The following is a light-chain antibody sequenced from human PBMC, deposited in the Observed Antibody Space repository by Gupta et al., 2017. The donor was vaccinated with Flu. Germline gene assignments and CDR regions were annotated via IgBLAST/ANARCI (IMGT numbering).Light chain of an antibody. Sequence: IAISSTATSSAIGACNYVYWYQHHPAQAPILWFYGVSIRCSGVADRFSASKYAATASLTITGLQAEEEADDYCSYYKRRTNIGVFGGGTKLTVL. V-gene: IGLV2-14*03. CDR1: SSAIGACNY. CDR2: GVS. J-gene: IGLJ3*02. CDR3: SYYKRRTNIGV.